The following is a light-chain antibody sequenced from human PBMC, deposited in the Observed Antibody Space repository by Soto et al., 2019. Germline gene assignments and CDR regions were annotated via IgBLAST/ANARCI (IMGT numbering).Light chain of an antibody. V-gene: IGLV3-1*01. CDR2: QDN. CDR1: ALEDTY. Sequence: SYELTQSPSVSVSPGQTATITCSGDALEDTYASWYQQRPGQSPVLIIYQDNKRPSGIPARFSGSKSGNTATLTISGTQAMDEADYYCQAWDSTTLIFGGGTKVTVL. CDR3: QAWDSTTLI. J-gene: IGLJ2*01.